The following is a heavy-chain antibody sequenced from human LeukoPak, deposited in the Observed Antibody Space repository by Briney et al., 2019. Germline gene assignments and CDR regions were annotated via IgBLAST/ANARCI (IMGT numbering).Heavy chain of an antibody. CDR2: IYTSGST. Sequence: SETLSLTYTVSGGSISSYYWSWIRQPAGKGLEWIGRIYTSGSTNYNPSLKSRVTMSVDTSKNQFSLKLSSVTAADTAVYYCARTSTYYDILTGYMSSFVFNIWGQGTMVTVSS. CDR1: GGSISSYY. CDR3: ARTSTYYDILTGYMSSFVFNI. V-gene: IGHV4-4*07. D-gene: IGHD3-9*01. J-gene: IGHJ3*02.